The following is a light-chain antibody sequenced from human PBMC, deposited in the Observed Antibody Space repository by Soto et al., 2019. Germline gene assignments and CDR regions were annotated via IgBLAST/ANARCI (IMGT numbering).Light chain of an antibody. Sequence: VLTQPPSANGTPGQRVTISYSGSSSNLGSNYVFWYQQLPGTAPKLLIYRNNQRPSGVPDRFSGSKSGTSASLAISGLRSEDEADYYCAAWDDSLSGLVFGTGTKVTVL. CDR3: AAWDDSLSGLV. CDR1: SSNLGSNY. CDR2: RNN. V-gene: IGLV1-47*01. J-gene: IGLJ1*01.